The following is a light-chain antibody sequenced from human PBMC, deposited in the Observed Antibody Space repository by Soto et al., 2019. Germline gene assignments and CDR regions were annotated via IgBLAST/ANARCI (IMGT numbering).Light chain of an antibody. V-gene: IGKV1-17*01. CDR3: LPRPTYLWT. CDR1: QDIRDD. Sequence: QMRQSKSARAACVGNRVIIAGRASQDIRDDLGWYQQKPGKAPKRLIYAASSLQCGVPSSFSGSGSGTAFTLPIRGLQPADFAPYYCLPRPTYLWTFGLGTILDIK. CDR2: AAS. J-gene: IGKJ1*01.